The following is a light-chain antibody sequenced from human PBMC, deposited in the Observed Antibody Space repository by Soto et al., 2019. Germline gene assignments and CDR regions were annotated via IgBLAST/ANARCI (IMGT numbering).Light chain of an antibody. CDR3: GTWDSNSWV. Sequence: QPVLAQSSSASASLGSSVKLTCTLSSGHSSYIIAWHQQQPGKAPRYLMNLETSGSYNKGSGVPDRFSGSSSGADRYLTISNLQFEDEADYYCGTWDSNSWVFGGGTKLTVL. CDR1: SGHSSYI. V-gene: IGLV4-60*02. J-gene: IGLJ3*02. CDR2: LETSGSY.